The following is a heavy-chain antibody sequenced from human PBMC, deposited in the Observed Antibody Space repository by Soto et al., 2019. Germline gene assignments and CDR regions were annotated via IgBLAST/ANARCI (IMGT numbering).Heavy chain of an antibody. Sequence: PGGSLRLSCAASGFTFSSYAMSWVRQAPGKGLGWVSAISGSGGSTYYADSVKGRFTISRDNSKNTLYLQMNSLRAEDTAVYYCAKDRPMTGGTYYYYGMDVWGQGTTVTVSS. D-gene: IGHD3-9*01. CDR1: GFTFSSYA. CDR3: AKDRPMTGGTYYYYGMDV. CDR2: ISGSGGST. V-gene: IGHV3-23*01. J-gene: IGHJ6*02.